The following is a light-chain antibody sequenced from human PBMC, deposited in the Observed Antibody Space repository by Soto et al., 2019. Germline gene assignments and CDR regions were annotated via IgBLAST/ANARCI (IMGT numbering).Light chain of an antibody. CDR3: SSYAGSNNLG. CDR2: EVS. CDR1: SSDVGGYNY. V-gene: IGLV2-8*01. Sequence: QSALTQPPSASGSAGQSVTISCTGTSSDVGGYNYVSWYQQHPGKAPKLMIYEVSKRPSGVPDRFSGSKSGNTASLTVSGLQAEDEADYYCSSYAGSNNLGFGGGTKLTVL. J-gene: IGLJ2*01.